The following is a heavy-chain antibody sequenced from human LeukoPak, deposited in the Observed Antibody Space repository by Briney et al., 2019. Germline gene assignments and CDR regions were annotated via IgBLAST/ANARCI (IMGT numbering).Heavy chain of an antibody. D-gene: IGHD2-2*01. Sequence: SETLSLTCTVSGGSISSSSYYWGWIRQPPGKGLEWIGSIYYSGSTYYNPSLKSRVTISVDTSKNQFSLKLSSVTAADTAVYYCARHGFLKVPAAIGGPVDYWGQGTLVTVSS. J-gene: IGHJ4*02. CDR1: GGSISSSSYY. V-gene: IGHV4-39*01. CDR2: IYYSGST. CDR3: ARHGFLKVPAAIGGPVDY.